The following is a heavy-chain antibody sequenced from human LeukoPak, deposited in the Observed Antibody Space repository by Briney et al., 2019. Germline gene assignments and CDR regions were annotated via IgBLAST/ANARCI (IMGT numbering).Heavy chain of an antibody. V-gene: IGHV1-69*04. D-gene: IGHD3-10*01. CDR2: IIPILGIA. J-gene: IGHJ4*02. CDR3: ATDHYHGSKITN. Sequence: SVKVSCKASGGTFSSYAISWVRQAPGQGLEWMGRIIPILGIANYAQKFQGRVTITADKSTSTAYMELSSLRSEDTAVYYCATDHYHGSKITNWGQGTLVTVSS. CDR1: GGTFSSYA.